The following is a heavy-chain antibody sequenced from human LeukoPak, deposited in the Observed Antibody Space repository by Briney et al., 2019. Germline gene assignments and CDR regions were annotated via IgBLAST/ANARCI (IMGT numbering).Heavy chain of an antibody. CDR1: GGSINSYY. J-gene: IGHJ4*02. Sequence: SETLSLTCTVSGGSINSYYWSWVRQPPGKGREWVGYMYYRGSTNYNPSLTSRITISVDTSKNQFSLKLSSVTAADTAVYYCARHEAAVDTGFDFWGQGTLVTVSS. D-gene: IGHD1-14*01. V-gene: IGHV4-59*01. CDR2: MYYRGST. CDR3: ARHEAAVDTGFDF.